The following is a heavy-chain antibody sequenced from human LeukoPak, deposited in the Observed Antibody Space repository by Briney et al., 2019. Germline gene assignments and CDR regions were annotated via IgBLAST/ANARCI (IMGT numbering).Heavy chain of an antibody. CDR2: IYYSGST. J-gene: IGHJ4*02. CDR1: GGSIRNYY. CDR3: VRRLAVTGKYYFDY. V-gene: IGHV4-59*08. D-gene: IGHD6-19*01. Sequence: PSETLSLTCTVSGGSIRNYYWDWVRQPPGKGLEWIGYIYYSGSTSYNPSLKSRVTISVDMSKNQFSLRLSSVTAADTAVYYCVRRLAVTGKYYFDYWGQGTLVTVSS.